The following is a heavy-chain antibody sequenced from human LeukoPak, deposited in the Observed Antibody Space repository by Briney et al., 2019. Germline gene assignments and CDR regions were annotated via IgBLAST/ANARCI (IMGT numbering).Heavy chain of an antibody. Sequence: GGSLRLSCAASGFTFSNYWMNWVRQAPGKGLEWVANIKQDGSAKYYVDSVKGRFTISRDNAKNSLYLQMNGLGAEDTAVYYCARTIREQWLTIDYWGQGTLVTFSS. D-gene: IGHD6-19*01. V-gene: IGHV3-7*04. CDR3: ARTIREQWLTIDY. CDR2: IKQDGSAK. J-gene: IGHJ4*02. CDR1: GFTFSNYW.